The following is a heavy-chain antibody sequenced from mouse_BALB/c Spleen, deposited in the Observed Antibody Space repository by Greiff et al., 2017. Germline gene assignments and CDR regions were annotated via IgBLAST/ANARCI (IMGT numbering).Heavy chain of an antibody. CDR1: GYTFSSYW. D-gene: IGHD4-1*01. V-gene: IGHV1-9*01. Sequence: QVQLQQSGAELMKPGASVKISCKATGYTFSSYWIEWVKQRPGHGLEWIGEILPGSGSTNYNEKFKGKATFTADTSSNTAYMQLSSLTSEDSAVYYCARSPGSYAMDYWGQGTSVTVSS. J-gene: IGHJ4*01. CDR2: ILPGSGST. CDR3: ARSPGSYAMDY.